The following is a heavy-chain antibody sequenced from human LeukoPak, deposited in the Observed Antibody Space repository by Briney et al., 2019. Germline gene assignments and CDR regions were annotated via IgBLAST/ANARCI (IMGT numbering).Heavy chain of an antibody. CDR3: TAVVVVAATLPYYFDY. Sequence: GGSLRLSYAASGFTFSNAWMSWVRQAPGKGLEWVGRIKSKTDGGTTDYAAPVKGRFTISRDDSKNTLYLQMNSLKTEDTAVYYCTAVVVVAATLPYYFDYWGQGTLVTVSS. D-gene: IGHD2-15*01. CDR1: GFTFSNAW. J-gene: IGHJ4*02. V-gene: IGHV3-15*01. CDR2: IKSKTDGGTT.